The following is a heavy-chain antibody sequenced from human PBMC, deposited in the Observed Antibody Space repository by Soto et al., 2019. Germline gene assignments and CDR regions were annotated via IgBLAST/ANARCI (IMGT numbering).Heavy chain of an antibody. V-gene: IGHV1-18*01. J-gene: IGHJ4*02. Sequence: QVQLVQSGAEVKKPGASVKVSCKASGYTFTSYGISWVRQAPGQGLEWMGWISAYNGNTNYAQKLQGRVTMTTDTSTSTGYMGLRSLRSDDTAVYYCARDRVMITFGGVIVGADYWGQGTLVTVSS. CDR1: GYTFTSYG. CDR2: ISAYNGNT. CDR3: ARDRVMITFGGVIVGADY. D-gene: IGHD3-16*02.